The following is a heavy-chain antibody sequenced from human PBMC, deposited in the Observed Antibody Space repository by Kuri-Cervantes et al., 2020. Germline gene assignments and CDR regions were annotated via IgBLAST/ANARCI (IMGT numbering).Heavy chain of an antibody. CDR3: ARGGPSLQYYYYGMDV. CDR1: GFTFSSYS. Sequence: GGSLRLSCAASGFTFSSYSMNWVRQAPGKGLEWVSYISSSGSTIYYADSVKGRFTISRDNAKNSLYLQMNSLRAEDTAVYYCARGGPSLQYYYYGMDVWGQGTTVTVSS. V-gene: IGHV3-48*04. D-gene: IGHD4-11*01. CDR2: ISSSGSTI. J-gene: IGHJ6*02.